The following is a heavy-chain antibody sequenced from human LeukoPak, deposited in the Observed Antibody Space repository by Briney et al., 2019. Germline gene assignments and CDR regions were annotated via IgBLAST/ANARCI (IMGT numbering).Heavy chain of an antibody. CDR3: AGFYSGYDEYYFDY. CDR1: GFTFSSYW. V-gene: IGHV3-7*01. D-gene: IGHD5-12*01. J-gene: IGHJ4*02. CDR2: IKQDGSEK. Sequence: GGSLRLSCAASGFTFSSYWMSWVRQAPGKGLEWVANIKQDGSEKYYVDSVKGRFTISRDNAKNSLYLQMNSLRAEDTAVYYCAGFYSGYDEYYFDYWGQGTLVTVSS.